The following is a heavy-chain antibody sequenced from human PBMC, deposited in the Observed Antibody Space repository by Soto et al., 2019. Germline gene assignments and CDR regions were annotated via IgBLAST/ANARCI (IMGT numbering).Heavy chain of an antibody. CDR3: AHYSPDPY. CDR2: ISYDGSNK. J-gene: IGHJ4*02. V-gene: IGHV3-30-3*01. Sequence: PGGSLRLSCAASGFTFSSYAMHWVRQAPGKGLEWVAVISYDGSNKYYADSVKGRFTISRDNSKNTLYLQMNSLRAEDTAVYYCAHYSPDPYWGQGTLVTVSS. D-gene: IGHD2-15*01. CDR1: GFTFSSYA.